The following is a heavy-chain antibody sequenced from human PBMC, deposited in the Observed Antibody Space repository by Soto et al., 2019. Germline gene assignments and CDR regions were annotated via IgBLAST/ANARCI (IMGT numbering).Heavy chain of an antibody. D-gene: IGHD6-13*01. CDR3: ARPNSSSSYYYYGMDV. V-gene: IGHV5-10-1*03. CDR1: GYSFTSYW. CDR2: IDPSDSYT. Sequence: EVQLVQSGAEVKKPGESLRISCKGSGYSFTSYWISWVRQMPGKGLEWMGRIDPSDSYTNYSPSFQGHVTISADKSISTAYLQWSSLKASDTAMYYCARPNSSSSYYYYGMDVWGQGTTVTVSS. J-gene: IGHJ6*02.